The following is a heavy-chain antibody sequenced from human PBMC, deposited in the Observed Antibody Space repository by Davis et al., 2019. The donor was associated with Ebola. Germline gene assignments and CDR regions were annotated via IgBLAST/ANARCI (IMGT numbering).Heavy chain of an antibody. Sequence: AASVKVFCKASGYTFTGYYMHWVRQAPGQGLEWMGRINPNSGGTNYAQKFQGWVTMTRDTSISTAYMELSRLRSDDTAVYYCARGRKLSSGWLNWFDPWGQGTLVTVSS. D-gene: IGHD6-19*01. CDR2: INPNSGGT. CDR3: ARGRKLSSGWLNWFDP. V-gene: IGHV1-2*04. J-gene: IGHJ5*02. CDR1: GYTFTGYY.